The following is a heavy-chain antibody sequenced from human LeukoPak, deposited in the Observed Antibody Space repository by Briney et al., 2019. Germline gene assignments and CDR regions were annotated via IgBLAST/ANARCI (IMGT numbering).Heavy chain of an antibody. CDR3: AREDAYSRFDAFDI. CDR2: ISYDGSNK. J-gene: IGHJ3*02. D-gene: IGHD5-24*01. Sequence: GGSLRLSCVASGFTFSSYVMHWVRQASGKGLEWVAVISYDGSNKYYADSVKGRFTISRDTSKNTLYLQMNSLRAEDTAVYYCAREDAYSRFDAFDIWGQGAMVTVSS. CDR1: GFTFSSYV. V-gene: IGHV3-30*04.